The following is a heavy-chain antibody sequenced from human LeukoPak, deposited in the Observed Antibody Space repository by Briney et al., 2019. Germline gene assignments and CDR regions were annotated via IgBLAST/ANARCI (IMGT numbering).Heavy chain of an antibody. CDR2: ISSSGSTI. V-gene: IGHV3-11*01. D-gene: IGHD3-16*02. Sequence: GRSLRLSCAASGLTFSDYYMSWIRQAPGKGLEWVSYISSSGSTIYYADSVKGRFTISRDNAKNSLYLQMNSLRAEDTAVYYCARDSDYVWGSYRYTLDYWGQGTLVTVSS. CDR1: GLTFSDYY. CDR3: ARDSDYVWGSYRYTLDY. J-gene: IGHJ4*02.